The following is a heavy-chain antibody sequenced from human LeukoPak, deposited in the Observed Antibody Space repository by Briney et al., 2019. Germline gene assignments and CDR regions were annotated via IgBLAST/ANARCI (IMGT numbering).Heavy chain of an antibody. Sequence: PGGSLRLSCAASGITVGSSYMSWVRQAPGKGLEWVSAISGSGGSTYYADSVKGRFTISRDNSKNTLYLQMNSLRAEDTAVYYCAGYYGSMGAFDIWGQGTMVTVSS. D-gene: IGHD3-10*01. J-gene: IGHJ3*02. CDR2: ISGSGGST. CDR1: GITVGSSY. CDR3: AGYYGSMGAFDI. V-gene: IGHV3-23*01.